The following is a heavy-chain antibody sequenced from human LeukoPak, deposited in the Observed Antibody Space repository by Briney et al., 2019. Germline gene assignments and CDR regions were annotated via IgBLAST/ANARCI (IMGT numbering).Heavy chain of an antibody. D-gene: IGHD6-6*01. CDR3: ARDSVQLLHYYYYYMDV. J-gene: IGHJ6*03. V-gene: IGHV4-4*07. Sequence: SETLSLTCTVSGGSISSYYWSWIRQPAGKGLEWIGRIYTSGSTNYNPSLKSRVTMSVDTSKNQFSLKLSSVTAADTAVSYCARDSVQLLHYYYYYMDVWGKGTTVTVSS. CDR1: GGSISSYY. CDR2: IYTSGST.